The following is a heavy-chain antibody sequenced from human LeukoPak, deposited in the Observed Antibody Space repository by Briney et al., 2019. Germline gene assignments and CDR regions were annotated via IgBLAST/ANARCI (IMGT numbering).Heavy chain of an antibody. J-gene: IGHJ4*02. V-gene: IGHV3-9*03. Sequence: PGRSLRLSCAASGFTFDDYAMHWVRQAPGKGLDWVSGISWNSGSIGYADSVKGRFTISRDNAKNSLYLQMNSLRAEVMALYYCAKSREYSSSGAFDYWGQGTLVTVSS. CDR1: GFTFDDYA. CDR3: AKSREYSSSGAFDY. D-gene: IGHD6-6*01. CDR2: ISWNSGSI.